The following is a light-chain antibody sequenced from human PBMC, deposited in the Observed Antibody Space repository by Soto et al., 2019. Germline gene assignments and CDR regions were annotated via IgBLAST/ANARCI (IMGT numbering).Light chain of an antibody. V-gene: IGKV1-39*01. J-gene: IGKJ4*01. CDR1: QSISTS. CDR3: QQSYSTPLT. CDR2: AAS. Sequence: DIQMTQSPSSLSASVGGRITITCRASQSISTSLNWYQQKPGKPPKLLIYAASTLQSGVPSRFTGSGSGTDFTLTISSLQPEDFATYYCQQSYSTPLTFGGGTKVEIK.